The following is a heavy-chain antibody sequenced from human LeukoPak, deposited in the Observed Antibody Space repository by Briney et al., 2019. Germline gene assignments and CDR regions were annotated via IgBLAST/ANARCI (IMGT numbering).Heavy chain of an antibody. Sequence: GGSLKLSSAPPGFTFGSYAISWVRQAPPGGLKWFSSLRGDGDTFYADSVKGRFTLSRDESRNTVYLQMNNLRVEDTAVYFCAKASWVSSADAVLWGQGTLVTVSS. CDR2: LRGDGDT. V-gene: IGHV3-23*01. J-gene: IGHJ4*02. CDR1: GFTFGSYA. CDR3: AKASWVSSADAVL. D-gene: IGHD3-3*02.